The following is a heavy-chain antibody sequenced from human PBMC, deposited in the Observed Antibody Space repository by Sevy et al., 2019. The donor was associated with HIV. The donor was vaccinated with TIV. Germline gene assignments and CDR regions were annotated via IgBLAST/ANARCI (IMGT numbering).Heavy chain of an antibody. V-gene: IGHV3-23*01. J-gene: IGHJ1*01. CDR1: GFIFSGYG. D-gene: IGHD6-13*01. Sequence: GSLRLSCSASGFIFSGYGMSLVRQAPGQGLGLVSAFSGSGGSTYYADSVKGRFTISRDNFRNTLYLQMNSLRAEDTAVYYCAKDRITAARFQHWGQGTLVTVSS. CDR3: AKDRITAARFQH. CDR2: FSGSGGST.